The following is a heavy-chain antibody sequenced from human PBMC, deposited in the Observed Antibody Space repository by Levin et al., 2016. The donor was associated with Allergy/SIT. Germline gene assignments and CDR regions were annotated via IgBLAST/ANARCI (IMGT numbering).Heavy chain of an antibody. CDR1: GGSISSDGYY. CDR3: ARDSRYDSSGYAFFDS. Sequence: SETLSLTCTVSGGSISSDGYYWSWIRQHPGKGLEWIAYIYDSGSTYYNPSLKSRVTMSIDTSENHFSLKLSSVTAADTAVYYCARDSRYDSSGYAFFDSWGQGTLVTVSS. CDR2: IYDSGST. J-gene: IGHJ4*02. V-gene: IGHV4-61*03. D-gene: IGHD3-22*01.